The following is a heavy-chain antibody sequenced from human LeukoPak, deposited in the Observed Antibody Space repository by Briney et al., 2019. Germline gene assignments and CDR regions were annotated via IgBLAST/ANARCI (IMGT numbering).Heavy chain of an antibody. CDR1: GFSFSSYD. CDR2: ISGSGGTP. J-gene: IGHJ4*02. CDR3: ARERYYDTYGYYVFDY. D-gene: IGHD3-22*01. V-gene: IGHV3-23*01. Sequence: GGSLRLSCAASGFSFSSYDMNWVRQAPGKGLEWVSSISGSGGTPYYADSVKGRFTISRDNSMDTLYLHMNSLKVEDTAVYYCARERYYDTYGYYVFDYWGQGTLVTVSS.